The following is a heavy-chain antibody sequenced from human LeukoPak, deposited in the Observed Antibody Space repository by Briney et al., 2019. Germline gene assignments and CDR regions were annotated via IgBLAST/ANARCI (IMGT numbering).Heavy chain of an antibody. Sequence: ASVKVSCKASGYTFTGYYMHWVRQAPGQGLEWMGWINPNSGGTNYAQKFQGRVTMTRDTSINTAYMELSRLRSDDTAVYYCARSRVGATDAFDIWGQGTMVTVSS. D-gene: IGHD1-26*01. CDR2: INPNSGGT. J-gene: IGHJ3*02. CDR1: GYTFTGYY. CDR3: ARSRVGATDAFDI. V-gene: IGHV1-2*02.